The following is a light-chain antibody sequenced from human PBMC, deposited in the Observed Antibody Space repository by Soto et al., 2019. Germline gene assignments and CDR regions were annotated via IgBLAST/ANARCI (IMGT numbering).Light chain of an antibody. CDR1: NSNIGTNA. Sequence: QSVLTQPPSASGTPGQRATISCSGSNSNIGTNAVNWYQQIPGTAPKLLIYNNNQRPSGVPDRFSGSKSGTSASLAISGLQSEDEADYPCATWDDTLRTWVFGGGTQLTVL. J-gene: IGLJ3*02. V-gene: IGLV1-44*01. CDR2: NNN. CDR3: ATWDDTLRTWV.